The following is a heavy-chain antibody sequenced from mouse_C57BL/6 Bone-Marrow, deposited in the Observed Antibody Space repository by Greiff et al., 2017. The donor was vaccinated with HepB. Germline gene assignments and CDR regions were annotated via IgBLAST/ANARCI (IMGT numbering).Heavy chain of an antibody. CDR1: GYTFTDYE. V-gene: IGHV1-15*01. CDR2: IDPETGGT. J-gene: IGHJ1*03. CDR3: ARDYDSSDWYFDV. D-gene: IGHD1-1*01. Sequence: VQLQQSGAELVRPGASVTLSCKASGYTFTDYEMHWVKQTPVHGLEWIGAIDPETGGTAYNQKFKGKAILTADKSSNTAYMELHSLTSEDSAIYYCARDYDSSDWYFDVWGTVTTVTVSS.